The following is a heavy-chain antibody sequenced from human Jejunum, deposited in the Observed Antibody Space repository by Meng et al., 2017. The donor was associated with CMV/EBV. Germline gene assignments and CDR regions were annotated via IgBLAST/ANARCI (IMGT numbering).Heavy chain of an antibody. V-gene: IGHV3-66*02. CDR1: GLTFSSDY. Sequence: ASGLTFSSDYFSWVRQGPGQGLEWVSIIYSNDDTKYADSVRGRFTISRDNSRNAVYLQMNSLRPQDTAVYYCTRAPTITTNFDSWGQGTLVTVSS. D-gene: IGHD4-17*01. CDR3: TRAPTITTNFDS. CDR2: IYSNDDT. J-gene: IGHJ4*02.